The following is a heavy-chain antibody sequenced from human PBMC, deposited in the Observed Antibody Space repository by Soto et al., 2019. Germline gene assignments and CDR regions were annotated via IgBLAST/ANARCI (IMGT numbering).Heavy chain of an antibody. V-gene: IGHV1-2*02. Sequence: ASVKVSCKASGYTFTGYYMHWVRQAPGQGLEWMGWINPNSGGTNYAQKFQGRVTMTRDTSISTAYMELSRLRSDDTAVYYCARGAADYYDTSGFGYWGQGTLFTVSS. J-gene: IGHJ4*02. CDR1: GYTFTGYY. CDR3: ARGAADYYDTSGFGY. CDR2: INPNSGGT. D-gene: IGHD3-22*01.